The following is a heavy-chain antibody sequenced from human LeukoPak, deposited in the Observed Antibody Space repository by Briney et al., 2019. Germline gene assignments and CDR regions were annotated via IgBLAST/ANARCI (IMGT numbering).Heavy chain of an antibody. J-gene: IGHJ4*02. CDR1: GYTFSGYY. CDR3: ARGKTMVYCGGDCYRFDN. D-gene: IGHD2-21*02. CDR2: INPNSGGT. V-gene: IGHV1-2*02. Sequence: ASVKVSCKASGYTFSGYYMHWVRQAPRQGLEWVGWINPNSGGTNYAQKFQGRVTMTRDTSISTAYMELSRLLSGDTAVYYCARGKTMVYCGGDCYRFDNWGQGTLVTVSS.